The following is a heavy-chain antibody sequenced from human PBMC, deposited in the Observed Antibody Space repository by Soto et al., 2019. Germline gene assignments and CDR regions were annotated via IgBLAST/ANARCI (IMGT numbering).Heavy chain of an antibody. D-gene: IGHD3-9*01. V-gene: IGHV3-30*18. J-gene: IGHJ6*02. CDR3: AKSGRGRLRYFDWAYGMDV. Sequence: QVQLVESGGGVVQPGRSLRLSCAASGFTFSSYGMHWVRQAPGKGLEWVAVISYDGSNKYYADSVKGRFTISRDNSKNTLYLQMNSLRAEDTAVYYCAKSGRGRLRYFDWAYGMDVWGQGTTVTVSS. CDR2: ISYDGSNK. CDR1: GFTFSSYG.